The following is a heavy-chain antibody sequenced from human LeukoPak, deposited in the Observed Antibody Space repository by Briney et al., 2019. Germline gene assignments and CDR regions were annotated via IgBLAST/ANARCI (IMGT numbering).Heavy chain of an antibody. V-gene: IGHV1-46*04. D-gene: IGHD6-13*01. J-gene: IGHJ4*02. CDR2: INPSGGST. Sequence: ASVKVSCKASGYTFTSYYMHWVRQAPGQGLEWMGIINPSGGSTSYAQKLQGRVTMTRDTSTSTVYMELSSLRSEDTAVYYCARVRGKAIAAAGLDYWGQGTLVTVSS. CDR3: ARVRGKAIAAAGLDY. CDR1: GYTFTSYY.